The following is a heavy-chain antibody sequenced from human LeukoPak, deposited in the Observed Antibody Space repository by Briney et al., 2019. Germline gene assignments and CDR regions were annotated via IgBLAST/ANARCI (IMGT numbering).Heavy chain of an antibody. CDR2: IYYSGST. V-gene: IGHV4-39*07. CDR3: ARESHSSGYYLAPWAAFDI. CDR1: GGSISSSSYY. J-gene: IGHJ3*02. Sequence: SETLSLTCTVSGGSISSSSYYWGWIRQPPGKGLEWIGSIYYSGSTYYNPSLKSRVTISVDTSKNQFSLKLSSVTAADTAVYYCARESHSSGYYLAPWAAFDIWGQGTMVTVSS. D-gene: IGHD3-22*01.